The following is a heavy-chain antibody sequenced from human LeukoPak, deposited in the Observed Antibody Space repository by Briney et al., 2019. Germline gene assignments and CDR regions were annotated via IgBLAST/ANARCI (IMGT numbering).Heavy chain of an antibody. CDR1: GFILRSYS. V-gene: IGHV3-48*01. D-gene: IGHD6-6*01. CDR3: AREGYNSSSSYYYGMDV. Sequence: GGSLSLSCAASGFILRSYSMNWVRQAPGKGMEWVSYITSSSSTIYYADSVQGRFTISRDNAKNSLYLQMNSLRAEDTAVYYCAREGYNSSSSYYYGMDVWGQGTTVTVSS. CDR2: ITSSSSTI. J-gene: IGHJ6*02.